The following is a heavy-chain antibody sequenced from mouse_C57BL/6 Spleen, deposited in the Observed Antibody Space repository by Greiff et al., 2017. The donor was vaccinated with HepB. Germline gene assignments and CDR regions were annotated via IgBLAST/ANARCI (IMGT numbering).Heavy chain of an antibody. CDR1: GFTFSSYA. J-gene: IGHJ2*01. D-gene: IGHD1-1*01. CDR2: ISDGGSYT. Sequence: EVHLVESGGGLVKPGGSLKLSCAASGFTFSSYAMSWVRQTPEKRLEWVATISDGGSYTYYPDNVKGRFTISRDNAKNNLYLQISHLKSEDTAMYYCAREEDYYGSPFDYWGQGTTLTVSS. V-gene: IGHV5-4*01. CDR3: AREEDYYGSPFDY.